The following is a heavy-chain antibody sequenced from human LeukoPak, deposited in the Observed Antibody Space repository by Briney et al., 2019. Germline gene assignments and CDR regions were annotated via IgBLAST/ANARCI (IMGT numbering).Heavy chain of an antibody. D-gene: IGHD1-26*01. V-gene: IGHV4-61*02. J-gene: IGHJ3*02. CDR1: GGSISSVSYY. Sequence: PSETLSLTCTVSGGSISSVSYYWSWIRQPAGKGLEWIGRIYTSGSTNYNPSLKSRVTISVDTSKNQFSLKLSSVTAADTAVYYCARVLELLGQEMSPDAFDIWGQGTMVTVSS. CDR2: IYTSGST. CDR3: ARVLELLGQEMSPDAFDI.